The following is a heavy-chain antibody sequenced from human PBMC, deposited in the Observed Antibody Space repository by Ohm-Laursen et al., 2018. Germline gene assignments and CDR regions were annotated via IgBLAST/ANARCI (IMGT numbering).Heavy chain of an antibody. CDR2: IIPIFGTP. CDR3: VRGCLGGSCYTFGY. V-gene: IGHV1-69*05. D-gene: IGHD2-15*01. Sequence: ASVKVSCKTSGDIFSSYAIHWVRQAPGQGLEYLGGIIPIFGTPDYAQGFQGRVTITTDDSTSTAYMELSSLRSEDTAIYYCVRGCLGGSCYTFGYWGQGTLLTVSS. J-gene: IGHJ4*02. CDR1: GDIFSSYA.